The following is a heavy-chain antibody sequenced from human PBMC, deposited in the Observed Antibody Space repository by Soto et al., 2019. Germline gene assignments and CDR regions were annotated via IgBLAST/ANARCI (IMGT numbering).Heavy chain of an antibody. V-gene: IGHV1-8*01. J-gene: IGHJ4*02. Sequence: GASVKVSCKASGYTFTSYTINWVRQATGQGPEYMGWMNPITGNTGYAQKFQGRFTISRDNSENTVFLQMDSLRPDDTALYYCARDGAPYYSGDRFVGKDYFDLWGQGTLVTVSS. CDR2: MNPITGNT. D-gene: IGHD2-21*02. CDR3: ARDGAPYYSGDRFVGKDYFDL. CDR1: GYTFTSYT.